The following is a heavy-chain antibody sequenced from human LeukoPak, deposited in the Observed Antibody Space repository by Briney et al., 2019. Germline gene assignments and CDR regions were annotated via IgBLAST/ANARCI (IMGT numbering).Heavy chain of an antibody. CDR2: ISSSESFI. CDR1: DFTFSSFG. Sequence: GGSLRLSCIASDFTFSSFGMNWVRQAPGKGLEWVSSISSSESFIYYADSVKGRFTISRDNAKNSLYLQMNSLRAEDTAVYYCASPLYYDTRGFYYQVFDWGQGTLVTVSS. CDR3: ASPLYYDTRGFYYQVFD. V-gene: IGHV3-21*01. D-gene: IGHD3-22*01. J-gene: IGHJ4*02.